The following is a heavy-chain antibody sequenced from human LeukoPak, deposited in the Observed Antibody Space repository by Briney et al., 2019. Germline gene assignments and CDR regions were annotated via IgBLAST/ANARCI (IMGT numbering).Heavy chain of an antibody. V-gene: IGHV3-23*01. J-gene: IGHJ4*02. Sequence: PGRSMSLSCAPAGFTSSTYGMSWVRPAPREGREWVSAISGSGTAAYYADSVKGRFTISRDTSKNTLYLQMNSLRAEDTAVNYCAKGGFDWFGDDYWGQGTLVTVSS. CDR2: ISGSGTAA. CDR1: GFTSSTYG. CDR3: AKGGFDWFGDDY. D-gene: IGHD3-9*01.